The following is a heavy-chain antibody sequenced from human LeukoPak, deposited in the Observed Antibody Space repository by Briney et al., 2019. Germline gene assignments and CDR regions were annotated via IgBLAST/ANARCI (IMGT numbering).Heavy chain of an antibody. CDR2: INQDGSEK. CDR1: GFPFSSYW. V-gene: IGHV3-7*04. Sequence: GGSLRLSCAGSGFPFSSYWMTWVRRAPGKGLEWVANINQDGSEKSYVDSVRGRFTISRDNAKNSLYLQMNRVGAEDTAVYYCARGEDNADEYLREDYWGQGILVTVSS. D-gene: IGHD2/OR15-2a*01. CDR3: ARGEDNADEYLREDY. J-gene: IGHJ4*02.